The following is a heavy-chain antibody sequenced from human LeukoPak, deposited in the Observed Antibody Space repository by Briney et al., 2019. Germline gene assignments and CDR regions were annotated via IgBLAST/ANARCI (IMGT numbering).Heavy chain of an antibody. D-gene: IGHD3-22*01. CDR1: GFTFSSYW. J-gene: IGHJ3*02. Sequence: GALRLSCAASGFTFSSYWMSWVHQAPGKGLEWVANIKHDGSEKFYVDSVKGRFTISRDNAKNSLDLQMNSLRAEETAVYYCARGDYYDSSGYYVDAFDIWGQGTMVTVSS. CDR2: IKHDGSEK. V-gene: IGHV3-7*04. CDR3: ARGDYYDSSGYYVDAFDI.